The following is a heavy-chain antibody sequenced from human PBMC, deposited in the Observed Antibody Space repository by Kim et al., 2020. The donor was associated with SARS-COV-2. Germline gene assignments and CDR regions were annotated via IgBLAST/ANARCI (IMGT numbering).Heavy chain of an antibody. CDR1: GFRFSSFG. J-gene: IGHJ3*02. Sequence: GGSLRLSCEGSGFRFSSFGMSWVRQTPGKGLEWISCLSGSGGSTYYADSVRGRFTISRDNSKNTLFLQMHSLRAGDTAVYYCAKLAGFSPRDSFHIWGQGTMVTVSS. CDR2: LSGSGGST. V-gene: IGHV3-23*01. CDR3: AKLAGFSPRDSFHI. D-gene: IGHD3-9*01.